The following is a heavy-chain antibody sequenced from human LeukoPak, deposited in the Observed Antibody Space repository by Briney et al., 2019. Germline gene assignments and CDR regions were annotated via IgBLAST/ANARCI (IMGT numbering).Heavy chain of an antibody. Sequence: GGSLRLSCAASGFTFSSYAMSWVRQAPGKGLEWVSAISGSGGSTYYADSVKGRFTISRDNSKNTLYLQMNSLRAEDTAVYYCAREGHYYDSSGYNDYWGQGTLVTVSS. CDR1: GFTFSSYA. V-gene: IGHV3-23*01. D-gene: IGHD3-22*01. CDR2: ISGSGGST. CDR3: AREGHYYDSSGYNDY. J-gene: IGHJ4*02.